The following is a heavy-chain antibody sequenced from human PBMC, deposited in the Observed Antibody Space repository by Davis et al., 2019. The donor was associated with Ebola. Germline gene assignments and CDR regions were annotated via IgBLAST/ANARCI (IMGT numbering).Heavy chain of an antibody. V-gene: IGHV3-11*04. Sequence: SLKIPCGGPGFPFNLHAMSLIRQASGKGLEWISYICSRGNSFYCADSVKGRFTISRDNAKNSLYLQMNSLRAEDTAVYYCARAATSSGTYCLDPWGQGTLVTVSS. CDR3: ARAATSSGTYCLDP. CDR2: ICSRGNSF. J-gene: IGHJ5*02. D-gene: IGHD4-11*01. CDR1: GFPFNLHA.